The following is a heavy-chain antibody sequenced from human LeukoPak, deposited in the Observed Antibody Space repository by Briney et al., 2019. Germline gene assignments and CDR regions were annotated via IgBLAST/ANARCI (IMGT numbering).Heavy chain of an antibody. CDR2: IYPGDSDT. CDR1: GYSFTSYW. D-gene: IGHD1-20*01. V-gene: IGHV5-51*01. Sequence: GESLKISCKGSGYSFTSYWIGWVRQMPGKGLEWMGIIYPGDSDTRYSPSFQGQVTISADKSISTAYLQWSSLKASDTAMYYCARSGITGTVHVADAFDIWGQGTMVTVSS. J-gene: IGHJ3*02. CDR3: ARSGITGTVHVADAFDI.